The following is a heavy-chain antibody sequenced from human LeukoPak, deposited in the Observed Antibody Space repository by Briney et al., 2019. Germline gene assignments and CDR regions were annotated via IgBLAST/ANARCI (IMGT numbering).Heavy chain of an antibody. CDR3: ARSIAATQLLDP. D-gene: IGHD6-6*01. Sequence: GGSLRLSCAASGFTFSSYDMHWVRQATGKGLKWVSAIGTAGDTYYPGSVKGRFTISRENAKNSLYLQMNSLRAGDTAVYYCARSIAATQLLDPWGQGTLVTVSS. CDR1: GFTFSSYD. V-gene: IGHV3-13*01. CDR2: IGTAGDT. J-gene: IGHJ5*02.